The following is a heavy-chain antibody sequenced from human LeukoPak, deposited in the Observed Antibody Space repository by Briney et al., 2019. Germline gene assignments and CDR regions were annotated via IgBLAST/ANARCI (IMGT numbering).Heavy chain of an antibody. V-gene: IGHV3-21*01. CDR3: ARGWLYYFDY. J-gene: IGHJ4*02. CDR1: GFTFRSYT. Sequence: GGSLRLSCAASGFTFRSYTMNWVRQAPGKGLEWISFITSGSSYIYYADSVRGRFTISRDDAKNSLYLQMNSLRAEDTAVYYCARGWLYYFDYWGQGSLVTVSS. CDR2: ITSGSSYI. D-gene: IGHD3-10*01.